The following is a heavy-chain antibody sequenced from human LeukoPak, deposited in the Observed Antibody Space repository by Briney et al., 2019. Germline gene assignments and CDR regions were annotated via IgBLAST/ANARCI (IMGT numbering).Heavy chain of an antibody. CDR1: GFAFRSYG. CDR3: AKDLAWGLDY. D-gene: IGHD7-27*01. V-gene: IGHV3-23*01. Sequence: GGSLRLSCAASGFAFRSYGMSWVRQAPGKGLEWVSAISGNGVGTYYADSVKGRFTVSRDNSKNTLYLQMNNLRAEDTAVYYCAKDLAWGLDYWGQGTPVTVSS. J-gene: IGHJ4*02. CDR2: ISGNGVGT.